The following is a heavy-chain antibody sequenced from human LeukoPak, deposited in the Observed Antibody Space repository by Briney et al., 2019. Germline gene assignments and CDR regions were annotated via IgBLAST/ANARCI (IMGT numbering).Heavy chain of an antibody. V-gene: IGHV4-34*01. CDR3: ARGRGYNSFDY. D-gene: IGHD5-24*01. Sequence: SETLSLTCAVYGGSFSGYYWSWIRQPPGKGLEWIGEINHSGSTYYNPSLKSRVTISVDTSKNQFSLMLSSVTAADTAVYYCARGRGYNSFDYWGQGTLVTVSS. CDR2: INHSGST. J-gene: IGHJ4*02. CDR1: GGSFSGYY.